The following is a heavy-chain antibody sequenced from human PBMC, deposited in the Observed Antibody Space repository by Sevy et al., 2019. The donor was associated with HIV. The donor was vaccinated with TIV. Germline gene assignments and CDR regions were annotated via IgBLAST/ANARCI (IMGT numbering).Heavy chain of an antibody. J-gene: IGHJ6*02. D-gene: IGHD2-2*01. CDR1: GFTFSDYY. V-gene: IGHV3-11*06. CDR3: ASGGRAYCSSTSCYDQDYYYGMDV. CDR2: ISSSSSYT. Sequence: GGSLRLSCAASGFTFSDYYMSWIRQAPGKGLEWVSYISSSSSYTNYADSVKGRFTISRDNAKNSLYLQMNSLRAEDTVVYYCASGGRAYCSSTSCYDQDYYYGMDVWGQGTTVTVSS.